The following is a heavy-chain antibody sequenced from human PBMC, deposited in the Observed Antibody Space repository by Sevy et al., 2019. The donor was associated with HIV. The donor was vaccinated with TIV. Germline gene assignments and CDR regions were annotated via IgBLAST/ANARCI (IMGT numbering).Heavy chain of an antibody. CDR3: ARATRYSSSWPEAFDI. D-gene: IGHD6-13*01. Sequence: GGSLRLSCAASGFTFSSYAMHWVRQAPGKGLEWVAVISYDGSNKYYADSVKGRFTISRDNSKNTLYLQMNSLRAEDTAVYYCARATRYSSSWPEAFDIWGQGTMVTVSS. V-gene: IGHV3-30-3*01. CDR2: ISYDGSNK. CDR1: GFTFSSYA. J-gene: IGHJ3*02.